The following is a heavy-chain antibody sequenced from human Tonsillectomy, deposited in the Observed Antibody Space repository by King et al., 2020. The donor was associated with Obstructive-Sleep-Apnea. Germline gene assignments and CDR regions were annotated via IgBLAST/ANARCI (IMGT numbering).Heavy chain of an antibody. CDR3: AKASGRIGTTPDY. V-gene: IGHV3-30*02. Sequence: QLVQSGGGVVQPGGSLRLSCAASGFTFTSFGMHWVRQAPGKGLEWVAFIRFDGSNKYYADSVKGRFTISRDSSTNTLYLQMNSLRAEDTAVYFCAKASGRIGTTPDYWGKGTLVTVSS. CDR2: IRFDGSNK. J-gene: IGHJ4*02. CDR1: GFTFTSFG. D-gene: IGHD4-17*01.